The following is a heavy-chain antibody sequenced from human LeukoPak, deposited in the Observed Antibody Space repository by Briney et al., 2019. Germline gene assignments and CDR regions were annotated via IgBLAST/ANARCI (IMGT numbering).Heavy chain of an antibody. CDR2: ISSSSSYI. CDR1: GFTFSSYS. D-gene: IGHD3-22*01. J-gene: IGHJ6*03. Sequence: PGGSLRLSCAASGFTFSSYSMNWVRQAPGKGLEWVSSISSSSSYIYYADSVKGRFTISRDNAKNSLYLQMNSLRAEDTAVYYCARSYDSSGYYYGYYYYYYMDVWGKGTTVTVSS. CDR3: ARSYDSSGYYYGYYYYYYMDV. V-gene: IGHV3-21*01.